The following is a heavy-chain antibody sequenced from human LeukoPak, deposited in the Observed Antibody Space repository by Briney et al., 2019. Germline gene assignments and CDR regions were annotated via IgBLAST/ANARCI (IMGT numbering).Heavy chain of an antibody. Sequence: GGSLRLSCAVSGLTFSIYAMSWVRQAPGKGLEWVSAISESGSGTYYADSVKGRFTISRDNSKDTLSLQMNSLRAEDTAVYYCAKDIAQGYTFGSIEQDYWGQGTLVTVSS. CDR1: GLTFSIYA. J-gene: IGHJ4*02. CDR2: ISESGSGT. CDR3: AKDIAQGYTFGSIEQDY. D-gene: IGHD5-18*01. V-gene: IGHV3-23*01.